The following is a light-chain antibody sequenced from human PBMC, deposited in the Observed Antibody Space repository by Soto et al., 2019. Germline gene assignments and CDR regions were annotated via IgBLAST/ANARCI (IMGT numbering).Light chain of an antibody. V-gene: IGKV1-9*01. CDR3: HQVYTYPRT. J-gene: IGKJ1*01. Sequence: IQLTQSPSSLSASVGDRVTITCRASQGVRSYLTWFQQRPGKAPKLLIFGASTLQNGVPARFSGGGFGTEFTLAITSLQPEDFATYYCHQVYTYPRTFGQGTKVDIK. CDR2: GAS. CDR1: QGVRSY.